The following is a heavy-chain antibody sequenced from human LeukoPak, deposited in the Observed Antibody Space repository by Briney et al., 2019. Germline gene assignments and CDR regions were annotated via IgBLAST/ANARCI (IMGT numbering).Heavy chain of an antibody. CDR1: GFTLSDYY. D-gene: IGHD3-16*02. Sequence: PGGSLRLSCAASGFTLSDYYMSWIRQAPGKGLAWVSYISSTGSTIYYADSVKGRFTISRDNAKNSLYLQMNSLRAEDTAVYYSARDLAPWWPYDYVWGSYRYPYWGQGTLVTVSS. V-gene: IGHV3-11*04. J-gene: IGHJ4*02. CDR2: ISSTGSTI. CDR3: ARDLAPWWPYDYVWGSYRYPY.